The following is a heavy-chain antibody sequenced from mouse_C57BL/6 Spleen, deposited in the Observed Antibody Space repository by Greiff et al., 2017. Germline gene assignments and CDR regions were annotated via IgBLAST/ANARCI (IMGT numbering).Heavy chain of an antibody. CDR1: GYTFTSYW. Sequence: QVQLQQPGAELVKPGASVKLSCKASGYTFTSYWMHWVKQRPGQGLEWIGMIHPNSGSTNYNEKFKSKDTLTVDKSSSTAYMQLSSRTSEDSAVYYCAGEDYDGFAWFAYWGQGTLVTVSA. D-gene: IGHD1-2*01. CDR2: IHPNSGST. V-gene: IGHV1-64*01. J-gene: IGHJ3*01. CDR3: AGEDYDGFAWFAY.